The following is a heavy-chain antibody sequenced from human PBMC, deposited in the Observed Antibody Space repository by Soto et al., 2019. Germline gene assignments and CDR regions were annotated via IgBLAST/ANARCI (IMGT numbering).Heavy chain of an antibody. Sequence: ASVNVSCKASGYTFTGYYMHWVRQAPGQGLEWMGIINPSGGSTSYAQKFQGRVTMTRDTSTSTVYMELSSLRSEDTAVYYCARTKLGVTPYYYYYGMDVWGQGTTVTVSS. J-gene: IGHJ6*02. D-gene: IGHD2-21*02. CDR2: INPSGGST. CDR3: ARTKLGVTPYYYYYGMDV. CDR1: GYTFTGYY. V-gene: IGHV1-46*01.